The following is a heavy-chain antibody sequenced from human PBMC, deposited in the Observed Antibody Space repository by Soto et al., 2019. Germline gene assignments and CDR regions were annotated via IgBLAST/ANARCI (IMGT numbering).Heavy chain of an antibody. CDR3: ARGHGLLWFGELLGKYYYYGMDV. Sequence: SETLSLTCAVYGGSFSGYYWSWIRQPPGKGLEWIGEINHGGSTNYNPSLKSRVTISVDTSKNQFSLKLSSVTAADTAVYYCARGHGLLWFGELLGKYYYYGMDVWGQGTTVTVSS. CDR2: INHGGST. J-gene: IGHJ6*02. D-gene: IGHD3-10*01. V-gene: IGHV4-34*01. CDR1: GGSFSGYY.